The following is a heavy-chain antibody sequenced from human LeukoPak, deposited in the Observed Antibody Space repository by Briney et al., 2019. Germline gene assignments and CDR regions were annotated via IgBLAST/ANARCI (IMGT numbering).Heavy chain of an antibody. CDR2: ISYDGSNK. J-gene: IGHJ4*02. D-gene: IGHD3-3*01. V-gene: IGHV3-30-3*01. CDR1: GFTFSSYA. Sequence: GGSLRLSCAASGFTFSSYAMHWVRQAPGKGLEWVAVISYDGSNKYYADSVKGRFTISRDNAKNSLYLQMNSLRAEDTAVYYCARDRSYDFWSGYSTPDYWGQGTLVTVSS. CDR3: ARDRSYDFWSGYSTPDY.